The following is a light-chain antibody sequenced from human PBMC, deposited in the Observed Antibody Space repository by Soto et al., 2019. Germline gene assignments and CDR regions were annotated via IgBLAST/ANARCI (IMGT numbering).Light chain of an antibody. V-gene: IGKV3-20*01. J-gene: IGKJ2*01. CDR2: AAS. CDR1: QSVSSTY. CDR3: QLFGSSPLYT. Sequence: EIVLTQSPGTLSLSPGESATLSCRASQSVSSTYVAWYQQIPGQAPRLLIYAASSRATGIPDRFSGSGSGTDFTLTISRLEPEDFAVYYCQLFGSSPLYTFGQGTKLEIK.